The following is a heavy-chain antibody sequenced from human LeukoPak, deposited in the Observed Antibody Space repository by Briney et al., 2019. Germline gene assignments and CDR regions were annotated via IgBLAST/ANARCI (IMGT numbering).Heavy chain of an antibody. CDR3: ARQPVLRYSPENYYYGMDV. Sequence: SETLSLTCTVSGGSISSYYWSWIRQPPGKGLEWIGYIYYSGSTNYNPSLKSRVTISVDTSKNQFSLKLSPVTAADTAVYYCARQPVLRYSPENYYYGMDVWGQGTTVTVSS. V-gene: IGHV4-59*08. D-gene: IGHD3-9*01. J-gene: IGHJ6*02. CDR1: GGSISSYY. CDR2: IYYSGST.